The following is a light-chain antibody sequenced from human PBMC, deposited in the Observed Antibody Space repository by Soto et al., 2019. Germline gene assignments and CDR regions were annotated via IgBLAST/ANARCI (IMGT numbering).Light chain of an antibody. J-gene: IGKJ5*01. V-gene: IGKV3-11*01. CDR2: DAS. CDR1: QSVSSY. CDR3: QRRSNWPIT. Sequence: EIVLTQSPATLSLSPGERATLSCRASQSVSSYLAWYQQKPGQAPRLLIYDASNRATGIPARFSGSGSGTEFTLTISSLEPEDFAVYYCQRRSNWPITFGQGTRLEIK.